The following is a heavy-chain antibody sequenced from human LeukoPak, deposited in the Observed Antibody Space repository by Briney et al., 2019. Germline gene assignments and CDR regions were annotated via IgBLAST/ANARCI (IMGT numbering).Heavy chain of an antibody. J-gene: IGHJ4*02. V-gene: IGHV3-74*01. Sequence: PGGSLRLSCAASGFTFNTYFMHWVRQAPGKGLVWVSRIDIDGKSTTYADSVKGRFTISRDNAKNMLYLQMNSLRAEDTAVYYCVRDTDGYNFWGQGTLASVSS. CDR3: VRDTDGYNF. D-gene: IGHD5-24*01. CDR1: GFTFNTYF. CDR2: IDIDGKST.